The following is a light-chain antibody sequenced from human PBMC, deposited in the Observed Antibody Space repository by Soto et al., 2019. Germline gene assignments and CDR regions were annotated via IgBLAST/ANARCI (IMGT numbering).Light chain of an antibody. CDR2: GAS. CDR3: QQYKNWTPIWT. Sequence: EIVMTQSPATLSVSPGERATLSCRASQSVSSNLAWYQQKPGQAPRLLIYGASTRATGIPARFSGSGSGTEFTLTISSLQSEDFEVYYCQQYKNWTPIWTFGQGTKVEIK. J-gene: IGKJ1*01. V-gene: IGKV3-15*01. CDR1: QSVSSN.